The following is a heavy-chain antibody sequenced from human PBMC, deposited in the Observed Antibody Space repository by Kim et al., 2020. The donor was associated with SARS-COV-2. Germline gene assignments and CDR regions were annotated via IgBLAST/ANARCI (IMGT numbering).Heavy chain of an antibody. J-gene: IGHJ4*02. CDR2: GNT. D-gene: IGHD3-22*01. V-gene: IGHV4-59*01. Sequence: GNTNYNPSLKSRVTLAVDTSKNQVSLNLTSVTAADTAVYYCATYSGTYYYNWGQGTLVTVSS. CDR3: ATYSGTYYYN.